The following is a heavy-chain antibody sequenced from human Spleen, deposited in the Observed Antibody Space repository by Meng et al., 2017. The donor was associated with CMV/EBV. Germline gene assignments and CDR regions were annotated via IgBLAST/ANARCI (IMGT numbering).Heavy chain of an antibody. V-gene: IGHV3-20*04. D-gene: IGHD3-10*01. CDR2: INWNGGST. CDR3: VRWTYGSGSYNVFDY. CDR1: GLTFDDYG. J-gene: IGHJ4*02. Sequence: GGSLRLSCAASGLTFDDYGMSWVRQAPGKGLEWVSAINWNGGSTDYGDSVKGRFTISRDNAKNSLYLEMNSLRAEDTALYYCVRWTYGSGSYNVFDYWGQGILVTVSS.